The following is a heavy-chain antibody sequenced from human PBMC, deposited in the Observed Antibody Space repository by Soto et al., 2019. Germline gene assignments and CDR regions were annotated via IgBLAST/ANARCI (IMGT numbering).Heavy chain of an antibody. CDR2: INHSGST. D-gene: IGHD2-15*01. CDR1: GGSFSGYY. Sequence: QVQLQQWGAGLLKPSETLSLTCAVYGGSFSGYYWSWIRQPPGKGLEWIGEINHSGSTNYNPSLKSRVTISVDTSKNQFSLNLSSVTAADTDVYYCARGLGGTDLYYYYYGIDVWGPGTTVTVSS. CDR3: ARGLGGTDLYYYYYGIDV. V-gene: IGHV4-34*01. J-gene: IGHJ6*02.